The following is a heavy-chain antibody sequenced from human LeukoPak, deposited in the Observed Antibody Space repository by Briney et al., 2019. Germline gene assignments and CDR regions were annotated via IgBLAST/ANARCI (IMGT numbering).Heavy chain of an antibody. CDR2: IYYSGST. CDR3: ARGIGAAGTARFDP. CDR1: GGSISSYY. J-gene: IGHJ5*02. V-gene: IGHV4-59*08. Sequence: PSETLSLTCTVSGGSISSYYWSWIRQPPGKGLEWIGYIYYSGSTNCNPSLKSRVTISVDTSKNQFSLKLSSVTAADTAVYYCARGIGAAGTARFDPWGQGTLVTVSS. D-gene: IGHD6-13*01.